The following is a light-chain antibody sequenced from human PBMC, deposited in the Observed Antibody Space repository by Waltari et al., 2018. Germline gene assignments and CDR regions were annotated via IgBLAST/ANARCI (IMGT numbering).Light chain of an antibody. Sequence: DIVMTQSPDSLAVSLGERATINCKSSQSVFYSSNNKNYLAWYQQKPGQPLKLLMYWASTRESGVPDRFSGSGSGTDFTLTIGSLQAEDVALYYCQQHYTAPITFGQGTRLDIK. V-gene: IGKV4-1*01. J-gene: IGKJ5*01. CDR1: QSVFYSSNNKNY. CDR2: WAS. CDR3: QQHYTAPIT.